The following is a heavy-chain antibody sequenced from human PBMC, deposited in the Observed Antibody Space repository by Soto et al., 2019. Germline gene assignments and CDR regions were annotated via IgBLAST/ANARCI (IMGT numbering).Heavy chain of an antibody. J-gene: IGHJ6*03. CDR2: INWNSGDI. CDR3: AKDYAGYDYDLDV. V-gene: IGHV3-9*01. CDR1: GFTFDDFA. Sequence: EVQLVESGGGLVQPGRSLRLSCAASGFTFDDFAMHWVRQAPAKGLEWVSGINWNSGDINYADPVKGRFTISRDNAKNSLYLQRNSLRAEDTALYYCAKDYAGYDYDLDVWGKGTTVTVSS.